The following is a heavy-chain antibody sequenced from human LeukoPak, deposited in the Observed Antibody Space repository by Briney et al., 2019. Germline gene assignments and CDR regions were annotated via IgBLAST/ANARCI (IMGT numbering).Heavy chain of an antibody. V-gene: IGHV3-7*01. Sequence: GGSLRLSCAASGFTFSMYWMTWVRQAPGKGLEWVANIKEDGSEKCYVDSVKGRFTISRDNAKNSLYLQMNSLRAEDTAVYYCARDHGSGSYYVWGQGTLVTVSS. CDR1: GFTFSMYW. J-gene: IGHJ4*02. D-gene: IGHD3-10*01. CDR2: IKEDGSEK. CDR3: ARDHGSGSYYV.